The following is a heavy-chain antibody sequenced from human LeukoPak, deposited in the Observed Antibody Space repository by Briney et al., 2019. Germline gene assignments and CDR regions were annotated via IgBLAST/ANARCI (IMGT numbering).Heavy chain of an antibody. D-gene: IGHD3-22*01. CDR1: GFTFSSYG. Sequence: GRSLRLSCAASGFTFSSYGMHWVRQAPGKGLEWVAVIWYDGSNKYYADSVKGRFTISRDNSKNTLYLQMNSLIAEDTAVYYCARDSYYYDSSGYSDYWGQGTLVTVSS. V-gene: IGHV3-33*01. J-gene: IGHJ4*02. CDR2: IWYDGSNK. CDR3: ARDSYYYDSSGYSDY.